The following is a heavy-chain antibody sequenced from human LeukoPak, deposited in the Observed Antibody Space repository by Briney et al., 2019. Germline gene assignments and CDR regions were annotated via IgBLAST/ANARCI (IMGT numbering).Heavy chain of an antibody. D-gene: IGHD2-15*01. CDR3: ARAGGYCSGGSCLPDY. J-gene: IGHJ4*02. CDR1: GGSISSYY. Sequence: ETLSLTCAVSGGSISSYYWSWIRQPPGKGLEWIGYIYYSGSTNYNPSLKSRVTISVDTSKNQFSLKLSSVTAADTAVYYCARAGGYCSGGSCLPDYWGQGTLVTVSS. V-gene: IGHV4-59*01. CDR2: IYYSGST.